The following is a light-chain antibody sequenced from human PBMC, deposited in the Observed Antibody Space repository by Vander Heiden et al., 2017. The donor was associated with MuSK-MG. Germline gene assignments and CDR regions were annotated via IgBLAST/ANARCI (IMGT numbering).Light chain of an antibody. V-gene: IGKV1-39*01. Sequence: DIQMTQSPSSLSASVGDRVTITCRASQSIGTNLNWYRQKPGRAPELLIYAASGLQSGVPSRFSGSGSGTDFTLTISRLQPEDFATYYCQLRDGVLFTFGHGTKVDI. J-gene: IGKJ3*01. CDR1: QSIGTN. CDR2: AAS. CDR3: QLRDGVLFT.